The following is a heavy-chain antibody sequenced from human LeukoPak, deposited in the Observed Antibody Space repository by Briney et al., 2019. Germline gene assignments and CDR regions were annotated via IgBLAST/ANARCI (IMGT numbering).Heavy chain of an antibody. CDR3: ARGPPLDI. CDR1: GFTVSSSY. CDR2: IYTGGST. J-gene: IGHJ3*02. V-gene: IGHV3-66*02. Sequence: GGSLRLSCAASGFTVSSSYMTWVRQAPGKGLEWVSVIYTGGSTYYADSVKGRFTVSRDTSKNTLYLQMNSLRAEDTSVYFCARGPPLDIWGQGTMVTVSS.